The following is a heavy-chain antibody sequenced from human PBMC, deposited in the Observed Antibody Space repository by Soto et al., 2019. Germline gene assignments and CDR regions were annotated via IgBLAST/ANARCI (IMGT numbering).Heavy chain of an antibody. J-gene: IGHJ6*02. CDR2: MNPNGGNT. V-gene: IGHV1-8*01. Sequence: QVQLVQSGAEVKKPGASVKVSCKASGYTFTSYDIHWVRQATAQGLEWMGWMNPNGGNTGYAQNFQARVTMTRNTSISTAYMELSSLKSEDTAVYYCARGRYYYAMDVWGQGTTVTVSS. CDR1: GYTFTSYD. CDR3: ARGRYYYAMDV.